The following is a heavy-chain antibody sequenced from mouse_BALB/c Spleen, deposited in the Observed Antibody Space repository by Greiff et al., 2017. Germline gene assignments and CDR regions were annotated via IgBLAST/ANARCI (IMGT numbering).Heavy chain of an antibody. V-gene: IGHV2-6-7*01. D-gene: IGHD2-4*01. CDR2: IWGDGST. J-gene: IGHJ1*01. Sequence: VQLQESGPGLVAPSQSLSITCTVSGFSLTGYGVNWVRQPPGKGLEWLGMIWGDGSTDYNSALKSRLSISKDNSKSQVFLKMNSLQTDDTARYYCARDYGLRRYWYFDVWGAGTTVTVSS. CDR3: ARDYGLRRYWYFDV. CDR1: GFSLTGYG.